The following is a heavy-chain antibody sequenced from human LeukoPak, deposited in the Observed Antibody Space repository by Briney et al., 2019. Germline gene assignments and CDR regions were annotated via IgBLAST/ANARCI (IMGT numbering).Heavy chain of an antibody. J-gene: IGHJ4*02. D-gene: IGHD3-10*01. Sequence: TSETLSLTCTVSGGSISGSSYYWGWIRQPPGKGLEWIGSIYYSGSTYYNPSLKSRVTISVDTSKNQFSLKLSSVTAADTAVYYCARDQRYYGSGSYYDYWGQGTLVTVSS. CDR3: ARDQRYYGSGSYYDY. CDR2: IYYSGST. CDR1: GGSISGSSYY. V-gene: IGHV4-39*07.